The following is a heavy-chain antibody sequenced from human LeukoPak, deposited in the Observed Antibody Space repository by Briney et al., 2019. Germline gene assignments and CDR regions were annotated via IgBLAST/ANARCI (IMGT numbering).Heavy chain of an antibody. V-gene: IGHV3-23*01. D-gene: IGHD1-26*01. Sequence: GGSLRLSCAASGFTFSSYAMSWVRQAPGKGLEWVSAISGSGGSTYYADSVKGRFTISRDNSKNTLYLQMNSLRAEDTAVYYCAKDSLSTRSHFPTPTDYWGQGTLVTVSS. CDR1: GFTFSSYA. J-gene: IGHJ4*02. CDR3: AKDSLSTRSHFPTPTDY. CDR2: ISGSGGST.